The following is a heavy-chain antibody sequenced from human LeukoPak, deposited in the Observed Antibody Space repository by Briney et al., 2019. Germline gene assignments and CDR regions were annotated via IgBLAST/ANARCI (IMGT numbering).Heavy chain of an antibody. CDR3: ARAGGYYDSSGYSEDCDY. Sequence: GGSLRLSCAASGFTFSSYWMSWVRQAPGKGLEWVANIKQDGSEKYYVDSVKGRFTISRDNAKNSLYLQMNSLRAEDTAVYYCARAGGYYDSSGYSEDCDYWGQGTLVTVSS. CDR1: GFTFSSYW. D-gene: IGHD3-22*01. CDR2: IKQDGSEK. J-gene: IGHJ4*02. V-gene: IGHV3-7*01.